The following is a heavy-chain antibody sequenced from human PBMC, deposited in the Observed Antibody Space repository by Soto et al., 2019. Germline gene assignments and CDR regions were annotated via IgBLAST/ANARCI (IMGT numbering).Heavy chain of an antibody. V-gene: IGHV4-39*01. Sequence: QLQLQESGPGLVKPSETLSLTCSVSDDSINSDKYYWGWIRQPPGKGLEWIGSIYYRGNAYYNPSHKTQVTITVDKSKSQFSLKLNSVTAADSAVDFFARLEGLATISYYFDFWGPGALVTVSS. CDR2: IYYRGNA. J-gene: IGHJ4*02. CDR1: DDSINSDKYY. D-gene: IGHD3-9*01. CDR3: ARLEGLATISYYFDF.